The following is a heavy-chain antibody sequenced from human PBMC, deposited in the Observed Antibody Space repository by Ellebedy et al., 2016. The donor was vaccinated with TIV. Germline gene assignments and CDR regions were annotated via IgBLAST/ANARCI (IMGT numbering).Heavy chain of an antibody. V-gene: IGHV3-30-3*01. CDR3: ARVREVAATFNFDY. CDR2: ISYDGSNK. Sequence: PGGSLRLSCAASGFTFSSYAMHRVRQAPGKGLEWVAVISYDGSNKYYADSVKGRFTISRDNSKNTLYLQMNSLRAEDTAVYYCARVREVAATFNFDYWGQGTLVTVSS. CDR1: GFTFSSYA. D-gene: IGHD6-19*01. J-gene: IGHJ4*02.